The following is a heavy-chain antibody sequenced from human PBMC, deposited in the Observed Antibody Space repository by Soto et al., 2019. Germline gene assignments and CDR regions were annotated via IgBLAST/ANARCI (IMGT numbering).Heavy chain of an antibody. CDR3: ARDLDNYGDYVDPPHRMDV. V-gene: IGHV1-69*01. J-gene: IGHJ6*02. Sequence: SVNVSCKASGGTFSSYAISWVRQAPGQGLELMGGIIPIFGTANYAQKFQGRVTITADESTSTAYMELSSLRSEDTAVYYCARDLDNYGDYVDPPHRMDVCGQGTTVTVS. CDR1: GGTFSSYA. D-gene: IGHD4-17*01. CDR2: IIPIFGTA.